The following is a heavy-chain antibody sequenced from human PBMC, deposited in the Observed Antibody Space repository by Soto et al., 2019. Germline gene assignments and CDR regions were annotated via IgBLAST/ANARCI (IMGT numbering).Heavy chain of an antibody. CDR1: GFSLSTSGVG. D-gene: IGHD4-17*01. CDR3: AHRFLDYGDYVYEWFDP. J-gene: IGHJ5*02. Sequence: SGPTLVNPTQTLTLTCTFSGFSLSTSGVGVGWIRQPPGKALEWLALIHWDDDKRYSPSLKSRLTITKDTSKNQVVLTMTNMDPVDTATYYCAHRFLDYGDYVYEWFDPWGQGTLVTVSS. CDR2: IHWDDDK. V-gene: IGHV2-5*02.